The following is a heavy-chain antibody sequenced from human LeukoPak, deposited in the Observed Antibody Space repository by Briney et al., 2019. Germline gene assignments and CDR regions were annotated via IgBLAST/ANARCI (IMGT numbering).Heavy chain of an antibody. CDR3: ARGHPFCSSTSCSDY. CDR1: GGSFSGYY. V-gene: IGHV4-34*01. J-gene: IGHJ4*02. D-gene: IGHD2-2*01. Sequence: SETLSLTCAVYGGSFSGYYWSWIRQPPGKGLEWIGEINHSGSTNYNPSLKSRVTISVDTSKNQFSLKLSSVTAADTAVYYCARGHPFCSSTSCSDYWGQGTLVTASS. CDR2: INHSGST.